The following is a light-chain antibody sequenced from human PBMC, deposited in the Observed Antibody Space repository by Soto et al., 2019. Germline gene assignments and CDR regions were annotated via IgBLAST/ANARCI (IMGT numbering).Light chain of an antibody. CDR2: EGS. J-gene: IGLJ1*01. CDR3: CYYAGSSTFV. V-gene: IGLV2-23*01. Sequence: QSALTQPASVSGSPGQSITISCTGTSSDVGSYNLVSWYQQHPGKAPKLMIYEGSKRPSGVSNRFSGSKSGNTASLTISGLQAEDEGDDYCCYYAGSSTFVFGTGTKVTVL. CDR1: SSDVGSYNL.